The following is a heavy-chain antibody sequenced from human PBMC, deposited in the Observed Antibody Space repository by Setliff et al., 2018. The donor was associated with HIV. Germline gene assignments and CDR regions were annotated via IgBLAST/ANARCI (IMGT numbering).Heavy chain of an antibody. Sequence: SETLSLTCSVSGASINSGSYYWTWIRQHPGKGLEWIGYIYYSGSTYYNPSLKSRLAMSLDTSSNQFSLKLRSVTAADTAVYYCARGRGGNYFDSWGQGTLVTVSS. J-gene: IGHJ4*02. V-gene: IGHV4-31*03. CDR3: ARGRGGNYFDS. CDR1: GASINSGSYY. CDR2: IYYSGST.